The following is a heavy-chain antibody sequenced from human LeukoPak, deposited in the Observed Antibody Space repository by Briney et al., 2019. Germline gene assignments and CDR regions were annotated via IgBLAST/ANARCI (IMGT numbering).Heavy chain of an antibody. J-gene: IGHJ5*02. Sequence: SETLSLTCTVSGGSISSGDYYWSWIRQPPGKGLEWIGYIYHSGSTYYSPSLKSRVTISVDRSKNQFSLKLSSVTAADTAVYYCARGGMVRGWFDPWGQGTLVTVSS. CDR3: ARGGMVRGWFDP. V-gene: IGHV4-30-2*01. D-gene: IGHD3-10*01. CDR1: GGSISSGDYY. CDR2: IYHSGST.